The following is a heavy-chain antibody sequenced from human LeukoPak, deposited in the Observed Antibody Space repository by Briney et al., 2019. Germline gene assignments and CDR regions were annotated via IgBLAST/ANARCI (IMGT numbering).Heavy chain of an antibody. CDR2: ISYDGSNK. CDR3: ARDPCGGDCYAFDI. J-gene: IGHJ3*02. Sequence: PGRSLRLSCAASGSTFSSYAMHWVRQAPGKGLEWVAVISYDGSNKYYADSVKGRFTISRDNSKNTLYLQMNSLRAEDTAVYYCARDPCGGDCYAFDIWGQGTMVTVSS. CDR1: GSTFSSYA. D-gene: IGHD2-21*02. V-gene: IGHV3-30*04.